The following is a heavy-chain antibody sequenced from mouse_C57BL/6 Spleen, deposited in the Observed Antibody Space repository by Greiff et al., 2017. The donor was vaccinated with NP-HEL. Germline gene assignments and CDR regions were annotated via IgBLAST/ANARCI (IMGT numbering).Heavy chain of an antibody. V-gene: IGHV1-61*01. CDR2: IYPSDSET. CDR3: ASEQGAMDY. J-gene: IGHJ4*01. CDR1: GYTFTSYW. Sequence: QVQLQQPVAELVRPGSSVKLSCTASGYTFTSYWMDWVKQRPGQGLEWIGNIYPSDSETHYNQKFKDKATLTVDKSSSTAYMQLSSLPSEDSAVYYCASEQGAMDYWGQGTSVTVSS.